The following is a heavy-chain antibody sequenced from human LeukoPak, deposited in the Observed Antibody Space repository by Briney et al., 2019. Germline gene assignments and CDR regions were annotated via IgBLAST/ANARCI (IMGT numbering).Heavy chain of an antibody. Sequence: WVRQAPGKGLEWVSAISGSGGSTYYADSVKGRFTISRDNSKNTLYLQMNSLRAEDTAVYYCAKDQAGDLAFDIWGQGTMVTVSS. V-gene: IGHV3-23*01. J-gene: IGHJ3*02. CDR3: AKDQAGDLAFDI. D-gene: IGHD7-27*01. CDR2: ISGSGGST.